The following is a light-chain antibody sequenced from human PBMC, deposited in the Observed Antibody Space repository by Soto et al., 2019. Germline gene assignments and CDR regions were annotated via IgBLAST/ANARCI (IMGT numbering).Light chain of an antibody. CDR1: QSVTSN. J-gene: IGKJ1*01. Sequence: EIVMTQSPATLSVSPGERATLSCRASQSVTSNLAWYQQKPGQAPRLLIYGASTRATGIPARFSGSGPATDFTLTISSLPSEDFAVYYCQQYNDWPLTFGQGTKVEIK. CDR3: QQYNDWPLT. CDR2: GAS. V-gene: IGKV3-15*01.